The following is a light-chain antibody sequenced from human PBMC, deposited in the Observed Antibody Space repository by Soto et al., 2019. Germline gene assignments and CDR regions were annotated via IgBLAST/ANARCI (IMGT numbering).Light chain of an antibody. CDR2: EDY. CDR3: GSYAGSGVFVV. Sequence: QSVLTQPASVSGSPGQSITISCTGTSSDVGRYERVSWYQRHPGKAPKLLIYEDYRRPSRISNRFSGSKSGNTASLTISGFQAEDEADYFCGSYAGSGVFVVFGGGTKLTVL. V-gene: IGLV2-23*02. CDR1: SSDVGRYER. J-gene: IGLJ2*01.